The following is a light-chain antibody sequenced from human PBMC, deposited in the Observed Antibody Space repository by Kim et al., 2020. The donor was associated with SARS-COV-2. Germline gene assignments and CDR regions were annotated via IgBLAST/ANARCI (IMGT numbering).Light chain of an antibody. CDR3: QQYNSYPVA. V-gene: IGKV1-5*03. J-gene: IGKJ1*01. CDR1: QSISSW. CDR2: KAS. Sequence: DIQMTQSPSTLSASVGDRVTITCRASQSISSWLAWYQQKPGKAPKLLMYKASSLESGVPSRFSGSGSGTEFTLTISSLQPDDLATYYCQQYNSYPVAFGQGTKVDIK.